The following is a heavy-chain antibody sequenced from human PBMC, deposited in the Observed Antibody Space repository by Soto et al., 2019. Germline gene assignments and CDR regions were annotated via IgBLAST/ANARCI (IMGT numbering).Heavy chain of an antibody. CDR3: ATGGCSRGRFDN. Sequence: EVQLLESGGGLVQPGGSLRLSCVASGVTFNSYVMSWVRQAPGKGLEWVSLISGSGRTTYYSDSVKGRFTISRDTSKNPLYMQMNRLRAEDTAVYYCATGGCSRGRFDNWGQGTLVTVSS. D-gene: IGHD2-8*02. J-gene: IGHJ4*02. CDR2: ISGSGRTT. V-gene: IGHV3-23*01. CDR1: GVTFNSYV.